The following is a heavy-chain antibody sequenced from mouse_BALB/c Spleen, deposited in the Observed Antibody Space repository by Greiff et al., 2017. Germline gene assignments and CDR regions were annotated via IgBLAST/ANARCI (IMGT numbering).Heavy chain of an antibody. CDR1: GFTFSSYA. J-gene: IGHJ1*01. D-gene: IGHD2-2*01. CDR2: ISSGGSYS. V-gene: IGHV5-9-3*01. Sequence: DVMLVESGGGLVKPGGSLKLSCAASGFTFSSYAMSWVRQTPEKRLEWVATISSGGSYSYYPDSVKGRFTISRDNAKNTLYLQMSSLRSEDTAMYYCERQKGYGYDDWYFDVWGAGTTVTVSA. CDR3: ERQKGYGYDDWYFDV.